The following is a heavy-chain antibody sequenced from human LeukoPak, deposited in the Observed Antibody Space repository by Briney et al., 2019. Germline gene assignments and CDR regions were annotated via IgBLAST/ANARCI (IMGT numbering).Heavy chain of an antibody. J-gene: IGHJ6*03. Sequence: SHTLSHTCAISGDSVSVHSAAWNWIRQSPSRRLEWLGRTYYRSKRYNDYAVSVKSRIIINPDTSKNQFSLQVNSVTPEDTAVYYCARGGGGWYSLRYYYYYMDVWGKGTTVTVSS. CDR3: ARGGGGWYSLRYYYYYMDV. D-gene: IGHD2-15*01. V-gene: IGHV6-1*01. CDR2: TYYRSKRYN. CDR1: GDSVSVHSAA.